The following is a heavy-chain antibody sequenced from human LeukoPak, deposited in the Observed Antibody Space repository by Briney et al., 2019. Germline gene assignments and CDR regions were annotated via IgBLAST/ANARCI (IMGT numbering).Heavy chain of an antibody. Sequence: PGGSLRLSCAASGFTISSYWMNWVRQAPGKGLEWVANIKQDGSEKKYVDPVKGRFTISRDNAKNSLYLQMNSLRAEDTAVYYCARDIGGMTTEYYFDNWGQGTLVTVSS. CDR3: ARDIGGMTTEYYFDN. V-gene: IGHV3-7*03. CDR1: GFTISSYW. CDR2: IKQDGSEK. J-gene: IGHJ4*02. D-gene: IGHD4-11*01.